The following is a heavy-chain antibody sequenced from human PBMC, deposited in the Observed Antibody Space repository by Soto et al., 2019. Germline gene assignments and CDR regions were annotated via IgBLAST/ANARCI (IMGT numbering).Heavy chain of an antibody. Sequence: ASVKVSCKASGGTFSSYTISWVRQAPGQGLEWMGRIIPILGIANYAQKFQGRVTITADKSTSTAYMELSSLRSEDTAVYYCAMITFGGVIAPMIDYWGQGTLVTVSS. CDR1: GGTFSSYT. V-gene: IGHV1-69*02. D-gene: IGHD3-16*02. CDR3: AMITFGGVIAPMIDY. CDR2: IIPILGIA. J-gene: IGHJ4*02.